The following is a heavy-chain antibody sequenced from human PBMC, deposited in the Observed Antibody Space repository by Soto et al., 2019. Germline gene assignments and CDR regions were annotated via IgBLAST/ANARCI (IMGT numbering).Heavy chain of an antibody. D-gene: IGHD1-20*01. CDR3: ARAGYNWGNNWFDP. J-gene: IGHJ5*02. CDR2: VYYTGST. Sequence: PSETLSLTCTVSGGSISSYIWNWIRQPPGKGLEWIGHVYYTGSTNYNPSLKSRVTISIDTSRNQFSLNLTSVSAADTAVYYCARAGYNWGNNWFDPWGQGTLVTVSS. V-gene: IGHV4-59*08. CDR1: GGSISSYI.